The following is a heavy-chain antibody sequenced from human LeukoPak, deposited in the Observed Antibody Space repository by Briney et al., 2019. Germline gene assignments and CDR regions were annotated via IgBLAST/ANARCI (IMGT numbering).Heavy chain of an antibody. V-gene: IGHV1-18*01. D-gene: IGHD2-8*01. CDR3: ARLGYCTNGVCYRKHNRSDP. Sequence: GASVKVSCKAFGYTFISYGVTWVRQPPGQGLDWMGWISGYNGYTNYAQNFQDRVTMTTDTSTNTAYMELRSLRSDDTAVYYCARLGYCTNGVCYRKHNRSDPWGQGTLVTVSS. CDR1: GYTFISYG. J-gene: IGHJ5*02. CDR2: ISGYNGYT.